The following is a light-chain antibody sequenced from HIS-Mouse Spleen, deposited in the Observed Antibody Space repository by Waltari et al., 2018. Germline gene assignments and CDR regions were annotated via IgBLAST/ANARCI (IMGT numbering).Light chain of an antibody. V-gene: IGLV3-19*01. CDR3: NSRDSSGNHVV. Sequence: SSELTQDPAVSVALGQRVRITCQGDSLRSYYATWYQQKPVQAPVLFIYGKNNRPSGIPDRFSGSSSGNTASLTITGAQAEDEADYYCNSRDSSGNHVVFGGGTKLTVL. CDR1: SLRSYY. CDR2: GKN. J-gene: IGLJ2*01.